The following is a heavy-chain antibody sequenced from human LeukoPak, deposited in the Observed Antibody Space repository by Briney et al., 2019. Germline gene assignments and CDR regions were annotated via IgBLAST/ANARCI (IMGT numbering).Heavy chain of an antibody. CDR2: ISAYNGNT. D-gene: IGHD3-22*01. CDR3: ARAPKSARATSSDTDY. V-gene: IGHV1-18*01. J-gene: IGHJ4*02. Sequence: ASVKVSCKASGHTFTTYGISWVRQAPGQGLEWMGWISAYNGNTNYAQKLQGRVTMTTDTSTSTAYMELRSLRSDDTAVYYCARAPKSARATSSDTDYWGQGTLVTVSS. CDR1: GHTFTTYG.